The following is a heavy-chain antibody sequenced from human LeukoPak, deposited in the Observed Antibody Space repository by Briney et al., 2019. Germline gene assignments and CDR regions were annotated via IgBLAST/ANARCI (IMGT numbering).Heavy chain of an antibody. Sequence: GGSLRLSCAASGLTFSSYAMHWVRQAPGKGLEWVAVKSYDGSNKYYADSVKGRFTISRDNSKNTLYLQMNSLRAEDTAVYYCARDPDYYFDYWGQGTLVTVSS. CDR1: GLTFSSYA. CDR3: ARDPDYYFDY. V-gene: IGHV3-30-3*01. CDR2: KSYDGSNK. J-gene: IGHJ4*02.